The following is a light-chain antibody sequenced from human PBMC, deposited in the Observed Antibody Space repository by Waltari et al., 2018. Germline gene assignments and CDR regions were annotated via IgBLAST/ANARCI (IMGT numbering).Light chain of an antibody. V-gene: IGLV1-44*01. CDR3: TSYTSSSSSAYVV. J-gene: IGLJ2*01. Sequence: QSVLTQPPSASGTPGQRVTISCSGSSSNIGSNTVTWYQQPPGTAPKLLSYSNNQRPSGVSNRFSGSKSGNTASLTISGLQSEDEADYYCTSYTSSSSSAYVVFGGGTKLTVL. CDR1: SSNIGSNT. CDR2: SNN.